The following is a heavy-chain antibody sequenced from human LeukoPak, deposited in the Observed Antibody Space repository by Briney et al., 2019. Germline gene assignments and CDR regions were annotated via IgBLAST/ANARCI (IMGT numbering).Heavy chain of an antibody. V-gene: IGHV4-4*02. D-gene: IGHD2-2*01. CDR3: ARGVVVVPAATFDY. CDR1: GGSISSSNW. CDR2: INHSGST. Sequence: SETLSLTCAVSGGSISSSNWWSWVRQPPGKGLEWIGEINHSGSTNYNPSLKSRVTISVDTSKNQFSLKLSSVTAADTAVYYCARGVVVVPAATFDYWGQGTLVTVSS. J-gene: IGHJ4*02.